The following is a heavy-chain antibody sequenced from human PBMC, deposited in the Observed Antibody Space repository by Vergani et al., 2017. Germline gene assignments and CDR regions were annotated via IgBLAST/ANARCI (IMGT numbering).Heavy chain of an antibody. V-gene: IGHV4-38-2*02. CDR3: ARDYSGSYYTYFDY. CDR2: IYHSGST. Sequence: QVQLQESGPGLVKPSETLSLTCTVSGYSISSGYYWGWIRQPPGKGLEWIGSIYHSGSTYYNPSLTSRVTISVDASKNQFSLKLSSVTAADTAAYYGARDYSGSYYTYFDYWGQGTLVTVSS. D-gene: IGHD1-26*01. J-gene: IGHJ4*02. CDR1: GYSISSGYY.